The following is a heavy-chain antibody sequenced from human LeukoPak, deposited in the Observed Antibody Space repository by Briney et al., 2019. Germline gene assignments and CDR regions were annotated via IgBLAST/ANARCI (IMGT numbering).Heavy chain of an antibody. Sequence: GGSLRLSCAASGFTFSSYAMSWVRQAPGQGLEWMGGIIPIFGTANYAQKFQGRVTITADKSTSTAYMELSSLRSEDTAVYYCARGRSEYCSGGSCYSLDPVAFDIWGQGTMVTVSS. CDR1: GFTFSSYA. D-gene: IGHD2-15*01. V-gene: IGHV1-69*06. CDR2: IIPIFGTA. CDR3: ARGRSEYCSGGSCYSLDPVAFDI. J-gene: IGHJ3*02.